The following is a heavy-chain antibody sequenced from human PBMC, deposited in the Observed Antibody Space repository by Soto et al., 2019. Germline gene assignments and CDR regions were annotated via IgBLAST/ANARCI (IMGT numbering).Heavy chain of an antibody. Sequence: SLRLSCAASGFSFDDYAIHWVRQAPGKGLEWVSGINWNSGSIGYADSVKGRFTISRDNAKTSLYLQMNSLRVEDTALYYCAKDRVSGSYAANYYYYGMDVWGQGTTVTVSS. J-gene: IGHJ6*02. V-gene: IGHV3-9*01. CDR3: AKDRVSGSYAANYYYYGMDV. CDR1: GFSFDDYA. CDR2: INWNSGSI. D-gene: IGHD3-16*01.